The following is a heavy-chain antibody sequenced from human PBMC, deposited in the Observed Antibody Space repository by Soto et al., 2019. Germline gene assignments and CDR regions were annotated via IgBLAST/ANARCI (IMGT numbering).Heavy chain of an antibody. CDR2: IDPSDSYT. J-gene: IGHJ6*02. D-gene: IGHD3-10*01. CDR1: GYSFTSYW. V-gene: IGHV5-10-1*01. CDR3: ARHMVRGVIITTYYYYGMDV. Sequence: GESLKISCKGSGYSFTSYWISWVRQMPGKGLEWMGRIDPSDSYTNYSPSFQGHVTISADKSISTAYLQWSSLKASDTAMYYCARHMVRGVIITTYYYYGMDVWGQGTTVTVSS.